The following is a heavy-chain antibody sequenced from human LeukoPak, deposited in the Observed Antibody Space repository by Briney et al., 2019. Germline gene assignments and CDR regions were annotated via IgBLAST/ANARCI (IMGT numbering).Heavy chain of an antibody. CDR2: INPSGGST. D-gene: IGHD4-23*01. Sequence: ASAKVSCKASGYTFTGYYMHCVLHPPRQRVEWMVIINPSGGSTSYAQKFPGRVTMARDMSTSTDYMELSSLRSEDTVVYSCARDNSVEDTAWWFDPWGQGTLVTVSS. J-gene: IGHJ5*02. CDR1: GYTFTGYY. CDR3: ARDNSVEDTAWWFDP. V-gene: IGHV1-46*01.